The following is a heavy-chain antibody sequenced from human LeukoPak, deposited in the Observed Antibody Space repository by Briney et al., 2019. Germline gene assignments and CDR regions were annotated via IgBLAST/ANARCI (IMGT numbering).Heavy chain of an antibody. V-gene: IGHV3-7*01. Sequence: GGSLRLSCAASGFTFTNYWMNWVRQAPGKGLEWVANIKEDGSEKYYVDSVKGRFTISRDNAKNSLHLQMNSLRAEDTAVYYCARDNRGYNSRYFYYYMDVWGNGTTVTVSS. CDR2: IKEDGSEK. D-gene: IGHD1-20*01. CDR1: GFTFTNYW. J-gene: IGHJ6*03. CDR3: ARDNRGYNSRYFYYYMDV.